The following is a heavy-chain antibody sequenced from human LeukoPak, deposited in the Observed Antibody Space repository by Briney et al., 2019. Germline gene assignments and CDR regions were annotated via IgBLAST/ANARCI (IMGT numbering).Heavy chain of an antibody. CDR1: GGSISSYY. Sequence: SETLSLTCTVSGGSISSYYWSWIRQPPGKGLEWIGYIYYSGSTYYNPSLKSRVTISVDTSKNQFSLKLSSVTAADTAVYYCAREYCSGGSCYGLDYWGQGTLVTVSS. D-gene: IGHD2-15*01. J-gene: IGHJ4*02. CDR3: AREYCSGGSCYGLDY. V-gene: IGHV4-59*12. CDR2: IYYSGST.